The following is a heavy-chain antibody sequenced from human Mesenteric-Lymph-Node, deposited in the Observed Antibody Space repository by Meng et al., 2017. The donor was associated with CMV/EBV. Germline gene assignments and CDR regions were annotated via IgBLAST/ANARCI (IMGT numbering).Heavy chain of an antibody. CDR1: GYTCTNYY. CDR3: ARVGRGQQQLDHFDY. D-gene: IGHD1-1*01. Sequence: SGYTCTNYYIHWVRQAPGQGLEWMGIINPSGGGRSYAQKFQGRVTMTRDTSTTTVYMELSSLISEDTAVYYCARVGRGQQQLDHFDYWGQGTLVTVSS. V-gene: IGHV1-46*01. J-gene: IGHJ4*02. CDR2: INPSGGGR.